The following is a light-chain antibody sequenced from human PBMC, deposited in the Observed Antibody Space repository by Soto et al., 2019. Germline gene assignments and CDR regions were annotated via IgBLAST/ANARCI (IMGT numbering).Light chain of an antibody. V-gene: IGKV3-11*01. J-gene: IGKJ3*01. CDR2: DAS. CDR1: QSVSSSR. CDR3: QQRSNWLLT. Sequence: VLTQSPATLSLSPGERATLSCGASQSVSSSRLAWYQQKPALAPRLLIYDASNRATGIPARFSGSGSGTDFTLTISSLEPEDFAVYYCQQRSNWLLTFGPGTKVDIK.